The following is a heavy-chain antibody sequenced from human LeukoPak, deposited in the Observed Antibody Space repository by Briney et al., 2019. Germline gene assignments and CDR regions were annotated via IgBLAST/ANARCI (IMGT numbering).Heavy chain of an antibody. V-gene: IGHV3-20*04. CDR3: ARSELSPSDFDY. D-gene: IGHD1-1*01. CDR1: GFTVSSYW. J-gene: IGHJ4*02. CDR2: ITWRGGST. Sequence: GGSLSVSCAASGFTVSSYWLSGVRQAPRKGLEWVSGITWRGGSTAYADSVAGRFTISRDNTKDSLYLQMNSLRAEDTAVYYCARSELSPSDFDYWGQGTVVTVSS.